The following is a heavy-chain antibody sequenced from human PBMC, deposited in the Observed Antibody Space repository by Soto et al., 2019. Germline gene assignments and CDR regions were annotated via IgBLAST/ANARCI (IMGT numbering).Heavy chain of an antibody. CDR3: ASVTVDY. Sequence: QVQLQQWGAGLLKPSETLSLTCAVYGGSFSGYYWSWIRQPPGKGLEWIGEINHSGSTNYNPSLKSRVTISVDTSKNQFALKRSAVTAADTAVYYCASVTVDYWGQGTLVTVSS. CDR1: GGSFSGYY. J-gene: IGHJ4*02. CDR2: INHSGST. D-gene: IGHD2-21*02. V-gene: IGHV4-34*01.